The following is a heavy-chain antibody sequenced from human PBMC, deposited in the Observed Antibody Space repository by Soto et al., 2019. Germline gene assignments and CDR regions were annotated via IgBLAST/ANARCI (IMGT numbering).Heavy chain of an antibody. J-gene: IGHJ6*02. V-gene: IGHV1-8*01. CDR1: GYTITSYD. D-gene: IGHD3-16*01. CDR3: AREGVRGMDV. CDR2: MNPNSGNT. Sequence: GASVTVSCTASGYTITSYDINWVRQATGQGLEWMGWMNPNSGNTGYAQKFQGRVTMTRNTSISTAYMELSSLRSDDTAVYYRAREGVRGMDVWGQGTTVTVSS.